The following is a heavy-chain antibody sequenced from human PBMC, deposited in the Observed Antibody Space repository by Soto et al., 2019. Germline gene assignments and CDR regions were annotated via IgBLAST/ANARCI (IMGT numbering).Heavy chain of an antibody. V-gene: IGHV4-59*01. CDR3: AREDGSGSFDY. CDR2: IYYSGST. D-gene: IGHD3-10*01. J-gene: IGHJ4*02. Sequence: SETLSLTCTVSGGSISSYYWSWIRQPPGKGLEWIGYIYYSGSTNYNPSLKSRVTISVDTSKNQFSLKLSSVTAADTAVYYCAREDGSGSFDYWGQGTLVTVSS. CDR1: GGSISSYY.